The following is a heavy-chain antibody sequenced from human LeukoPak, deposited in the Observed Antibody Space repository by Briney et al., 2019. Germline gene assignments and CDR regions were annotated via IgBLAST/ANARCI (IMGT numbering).Heavy chain of an antibody. CDR2: IYYSGST. Sequence: SETLSLTCTVSGGSISSYYWSWIRQPPGKGLEWIGYIYYSGSTNYNPSLKSRVTISVDTSKNQFSLKLSSVTAADTAVYYCARHGRGIAAAGEEDYFDYWGQGTLVTVSS. CDR3: ARHGRGIAAAGEEDYFDY. V-gene: IGHV4-59*08. CDR1: GGSISSYY. D-gene: IGHD6-13*01. J-gene: IGHJ4*02.